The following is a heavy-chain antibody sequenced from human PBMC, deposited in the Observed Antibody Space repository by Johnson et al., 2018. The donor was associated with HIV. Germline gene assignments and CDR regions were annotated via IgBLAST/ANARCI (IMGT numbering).Heavy chain of an antibody. CDR2: ISYDGSNK. V-gene: IGHV3-30-3*02. CDR3: AKNFGKILAAGGLEVGDAFEI. Sequence: QMLLVESGGGVVQPGRSLRLSCAASGFTFSSYAMHWVRQAPGKGLEWVAVISYDGSNKYYADSVKGRFTISRDNSKNTLYLQMNSLRAEDTAVYYCAKNFGKILAAGGLEVGDAFEIWGQGTMVTVSS. CDR1: GFTFSSYA. J-gene: IGHJ3*02. D-gene: IGHD6-13*01.